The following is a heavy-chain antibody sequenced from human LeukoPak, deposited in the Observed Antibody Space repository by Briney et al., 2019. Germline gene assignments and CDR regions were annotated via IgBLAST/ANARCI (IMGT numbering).Heavy chain of an antibody. CDR3: ARKPPEDGYGLDY. V-gene: IGHV4-4*02. J-gene: IGHJ4*02. CDR1: GGSVTSTNW. Sequence: SETLSLTCGVSGGSVTSTNWWTWVRPPPGKGLEWIGEVHLDGRTNYNPSLKSRLTMSVDLSENHVSLELTSVTAADTAVYYCARKPPEDGYGLDYWGQGTLVTVSS. D-gene: IGHD5-24*01. CDR2: VHLDGRT.